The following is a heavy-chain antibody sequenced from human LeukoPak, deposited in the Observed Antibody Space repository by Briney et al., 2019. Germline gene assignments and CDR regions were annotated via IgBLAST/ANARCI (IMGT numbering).Heavy chain of an antibody. CDR3: ARVGTDYVDY. Sequence: SETLSLTCTVSGGSISSSYWSWIRQPPGKGLEWIGYIYYSGSTNHNPSLKSRVTISVDTSKNQFSLKLSSVTAADTAVYYCARVGTDYVDYWGQGTLVTVSS. J-gene: IGHJ4*02. CDR2: IYYSGST. V-gene: IGHV4-59*01. CDR1: GGSISSSY. D-gene: IGHD7-27*01.